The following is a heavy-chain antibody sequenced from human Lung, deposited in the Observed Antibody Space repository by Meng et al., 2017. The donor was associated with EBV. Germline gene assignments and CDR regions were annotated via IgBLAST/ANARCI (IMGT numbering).Heavy chain of an antibody. CDR1: GYTFTSMS. CDR2: IDPNTGNP. Sequence: QVQLVKCGSELKQPGASVRASCRPSGYTFTSMSINWVRQAPGQGPDWMGWIDPNTGNPTYDQGFTGRFVFSLDTSVSTAYLQINCLRADDTAVYYCARDSPLDGYSLLDYWGQGTLVTVSS. V-gene: IGHV7-4-1*02. D-gene: IGHD5-24*01. CDR3: ARDSPLDGYSLLDY. J-gene: IGHJ4*02.